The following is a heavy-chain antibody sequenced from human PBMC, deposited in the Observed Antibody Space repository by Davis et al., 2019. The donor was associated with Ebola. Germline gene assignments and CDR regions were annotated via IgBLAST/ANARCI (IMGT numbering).Heavy chain of an antibody. CDR3: ARDPYYDFWSGYLYYGMDV. D-gene: IGHD3-3*01. Sequence: ASVKVSCKASGYTFTSYGISWVRQAPGQGLEWMGWISAYNGNTNYAQKFQGRVTMTRDTSISTAYMELSRLRSDDTAVYYCARDPYYDFWSGYLYYGMDVWGQGTTVTVSS. V-gene: IGHV1-18*04. CDR2: ISAYNGNT. CDR1: GYTFTSYG. J-gene: IGHJ6*02.